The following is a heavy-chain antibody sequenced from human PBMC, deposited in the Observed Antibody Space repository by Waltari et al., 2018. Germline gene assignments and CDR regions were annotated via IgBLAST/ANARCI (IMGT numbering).Heavy chain of an antibody. Sequence: QVQLQQWGAGLLKPSETLSITCAVHGGSFSDYYWGWNRQTPGKGLEWIAEIYHSGNTNYNPSLKSRVTISVDTSNNQFSLKVSSVTAADTAVYYCARLVVKRAAMGAYYFDYWDQGTLVTVSS. V-gene: IGHV4-34*01. J-gene: IGHJ4*02. CDR2: IYHSGNT. D-gene: IGHD2-2*01. CDR3: ARLVVKRAAMGAYYFDY. CDR1: GGSFSDYY.